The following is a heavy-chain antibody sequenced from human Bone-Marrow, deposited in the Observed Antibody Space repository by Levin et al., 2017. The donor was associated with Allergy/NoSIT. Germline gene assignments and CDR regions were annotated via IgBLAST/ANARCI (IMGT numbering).Heavy chain of an antibody. CDR3: ARGDCTSTSCYLPGYYGMDV. CDR2: ISAHNGNT. J-gene: IGHJ6*02. CDR1: GYTFIDYA. D-gene: IGHD2-2*01. V-gene: IGHV1-18*01. Sequence: GESLKISCKASGYTFIDYAISWVRQAPGQGLEWMGWISAHNGNTNYAQKLQGRVTMTTETPTSTAYMELRSLRSDDTAVYYCARGDCTSTSCYLPGYYGMDVWGQGTTVTVSS.